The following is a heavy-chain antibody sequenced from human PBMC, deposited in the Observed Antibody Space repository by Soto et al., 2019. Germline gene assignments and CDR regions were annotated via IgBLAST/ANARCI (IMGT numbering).Heavy chain of an antibody. CDR3: AKGPQYFWSGGSSCVDY. V-gene: IGHV3-23*01. Sequence: EVQLLESGGGLVQPGGSLRLSCAASRFTFSNYAMTWVRQAPGKGLEWVSGISGNGGSTFYADSVKGRFTISRDNSKNTLYLQMNGLRAEDTAVYYCAKGPQYFWSGGSSCVDYWGQGTLVIVSS. CDR1: RFTFSNYA. J-gene: IGHJ4*02. D-gene: IGHD2-15*01. CDR2: ISGNGGST.